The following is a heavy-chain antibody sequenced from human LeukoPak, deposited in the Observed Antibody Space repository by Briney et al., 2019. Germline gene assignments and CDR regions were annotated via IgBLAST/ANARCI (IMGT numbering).Heavy chain of an antibody. J-gene: IGHJ6*02. CDR1: GYTFTSYG. D-gene: IGHD1-26*01. CDR3: AREPPILSGSHYYHYGMDV. Sequence: ASVKVSCKASGYTFTSYGISWVRQAPGQGLEWMGWISAYNGNTNYAQKLQGRVTMTTDTSTSTAYMELRSLRSDDTAVYYCAREPPILSGSHYYHYGMDVWGQGNTVNGSS. CDR2: ISAYNGNT. V-gene: IGHV1-18*01.